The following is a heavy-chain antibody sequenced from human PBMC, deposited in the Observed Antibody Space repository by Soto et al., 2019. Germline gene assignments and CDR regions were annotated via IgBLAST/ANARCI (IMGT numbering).Heavy chain of an antibody. D-gene: IGHD6-13*01. J-gene: IGHJ6*02. V-gene: IGHV1-69*01. CDR3: ARVALLAPTASTHYYYHMDV. Sequence: QVQLVQSGAEVRKPGSSVTVSCKASGGTFSNYAISWVRQAPGQGLEWMGGIIPIVGTGSYAQKFEGRVTTTADAPTPTPYMELSSLRFEDTAVYYCARVALLAPTASTHYYYHMDVWGPGTTVTLSS. CDR2: IIPIVGTG. CDR1: GGTFSNYA.